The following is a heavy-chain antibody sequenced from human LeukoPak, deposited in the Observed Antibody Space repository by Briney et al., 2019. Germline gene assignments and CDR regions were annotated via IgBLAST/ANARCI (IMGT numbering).Heavy chain of an antibody. Sequence: GGSLRLSCAASGFSFISYDMHWVRQAPGKGLEWVAVIWFDGSKKYHADSVKGRFTISRDNSKNTLYLQMNSLRAEDTAVYYCARARGYDGSDYYYGFFDYWGQGTLVTVSS. CDR1: GFSFISYD. CDR3: ARARGYDGSDYYYGFFDY. V-gene: IGHV3-33*08. D-gene: IGHD3-22*01. J-gene: IGHJ4*02. CDR2: IWFDGSKK.